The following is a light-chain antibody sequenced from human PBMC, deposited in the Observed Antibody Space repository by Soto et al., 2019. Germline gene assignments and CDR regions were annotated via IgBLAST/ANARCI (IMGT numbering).Light chain of an antibody. J-gene: IGKJ1*01. Sequence: DIQMTQSPSSLXXXXXXXVXXXXRASQSIGNYLNWYQQKPGKAPKLLIYAASSLQSGVPSRFRGSGSETDFTLTITSLQPEDFATYYCQQSYTTPRTFGQGTKVDIK. CDR2: AAS. CDR1: QSIGNY. CDR3: QQSYTTPRT. V-gene: IGKV1-39*01.